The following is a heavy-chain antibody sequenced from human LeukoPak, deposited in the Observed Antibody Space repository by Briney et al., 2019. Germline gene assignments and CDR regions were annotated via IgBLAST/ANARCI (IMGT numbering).Heavy chain of an antibody. Sequence: SGTLSLTCTVSGGSISSGSYYWSWIRQPAGKGLEWIGRIYTSGSTNYNPSLKSRVTISVDTSKNQFSLKLSSVTAADTSMYYFARDHRGYYRHEYYFDYWGQGTLVTVSS. CDR1: GGSISSGSYY. J-gene: IGHJ4*02. CDR2: IYTSGST. D-gene: IGHD3-22*01. V-gene: IGHV4-61*02. CDR3: ARDHRGYYRHEYYFDY.